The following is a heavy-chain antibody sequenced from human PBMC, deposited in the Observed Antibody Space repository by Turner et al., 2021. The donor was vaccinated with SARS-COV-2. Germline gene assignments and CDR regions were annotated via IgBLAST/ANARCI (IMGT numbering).Heavy chain of an antibody. J-gene: IGHJ6*02. Sequence: QVQLVQAVADAEKHVASLKVSRTASGFTFTSDGISWVRQAPGQGLEWMGWISAYNGNTNYAQKLQGRVTMTTDTSTSTAYMELRSLRSDDTAVYYCARTLTIFVGMDVWGQGTTVTVSS. CDR1: GFTFTSDG. V-gene: IGHV1-18*01. CDR2: ISAYNGNT. CDR3: ARTLTIFVGMDV. D-gene: IGHD3-3*01.